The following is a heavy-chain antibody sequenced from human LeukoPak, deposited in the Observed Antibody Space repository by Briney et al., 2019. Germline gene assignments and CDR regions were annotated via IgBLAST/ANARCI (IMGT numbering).Heavy chain of an antibody. CDR1: GFTFSDYY. Sequence: PGGSLRLSCAASGFTFSDYYMSWIRQAPGKGLEWVSYLSGSSDTIYYADSVKGRFTISRDNAKNSLYLQMNSLRAEDTAVYYCARLGPGTSFDYWGQGTLVTVSS. D-gene: IGHD6-13*01. J-gene: IGHJ4*02. V-gene: IGHV3-11*04. CDR3: ARLGPGTSFDY. CDR2: LSGSSDTI.